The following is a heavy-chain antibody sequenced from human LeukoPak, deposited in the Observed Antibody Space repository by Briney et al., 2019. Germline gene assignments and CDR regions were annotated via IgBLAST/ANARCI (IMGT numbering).Heavy chain of an antibody. CDR2: INPNSGGT. CDR1: GYTFTGYY. J-gene: IGHJ6*02. D-gene: IGHD3-3*01. CDR3: ARDRDYDFWSGYYILYYYYGMDV. Sequence: ASVKVSCKASGYTFTGYYMHWARQAPGQGLEWMGWINPNSGGTNYAQKFQGRVTMTRDTSISTAYMELSRLRSDDTAVYYCARDRDYDFWSGYYILYYYYGMDVWGQGTTVTVSS. V-gene: IGHV1-2*02.